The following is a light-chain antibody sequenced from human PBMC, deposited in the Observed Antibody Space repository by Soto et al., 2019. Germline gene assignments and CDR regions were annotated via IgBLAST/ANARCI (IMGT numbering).Light chain of an antibody. Sequence: QSALTQPASVSGSPGQSITISCTGGSSDIGGYNYVSWFQQHPGKVPKLMIYEVTNRPSGVSNRFSGSKSGSTASLTISGLQAEDEADYYCSSYTSSNTLVFGTGTNSPS. V-gene: IGLV2-14*01. CDR2: EVT. CDR1: SSDIGGYNY. J-gene: IGLJ1*01. CDR3: SSYTSSNTLV.